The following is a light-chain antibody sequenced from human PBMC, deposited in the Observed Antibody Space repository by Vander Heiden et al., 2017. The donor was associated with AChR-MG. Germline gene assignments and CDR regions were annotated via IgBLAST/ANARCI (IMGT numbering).Light chain of an antibody. CDR3: GTWDSYLRGGV. CDR2: DNN. V-gene: IGLV1-51*01. J-gene: IGLJ3*02. CDR1: SSNIGKNY. Sequence: QSVLTQPPSVSAAPGQKVTISCSGSSSNIGKNYVSWYQKLPGTAPRLLIYDNNQRPSGIPDRFSGSKSGMSATLAITGLQTGDEADYYCGTWDSYLRGGVFGGGTKLTVL.